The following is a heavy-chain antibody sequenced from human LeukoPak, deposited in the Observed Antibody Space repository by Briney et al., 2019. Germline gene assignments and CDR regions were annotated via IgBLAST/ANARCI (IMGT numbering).Heavy chain of an antibody. CDR2: ISSSGRSI. CDR3: AREGRYYGSGSHRDGFDI. Sequence: PPGGSLRLSCAASGFTFSSYEMNWVRQAPGKGLEWVSYISSSGRSINYADSVRGRFTISRDNGKNSLYLQMNSLRAEDTAVYYCAREGRYYGSGSHRDGFDIWGQGTMVTVSS. CDR1: GFTFSSYE. V-gene: IGHV3-48*03. J-gene: IGHJ3*02. D-gene: IGHD3-10*01.